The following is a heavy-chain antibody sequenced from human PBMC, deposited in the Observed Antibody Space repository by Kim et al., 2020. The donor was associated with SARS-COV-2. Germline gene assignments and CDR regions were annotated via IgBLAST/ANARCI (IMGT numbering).Heavy chain of an antibody. V-gene: IGHV3-23*01. D-gene: IGHD1-1*01. CDR2: VSGGTGST. J-gene: IGHJ4*02. CDR1: GFTLNNYG. Sequence: GGSLRLSCAGSGFTLNNYGVHWVRQAPGRGLEWVSAVSGGTGSTYYADSVKGRFTISRDISKNTVYLQMDSLRAEDTAVYYCAKGATSAWLDYWGQGTMV. CDR3: AKGATSAWLDY.